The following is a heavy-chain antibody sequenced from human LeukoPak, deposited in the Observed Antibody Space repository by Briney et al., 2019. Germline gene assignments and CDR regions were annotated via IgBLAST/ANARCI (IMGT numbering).Heavy chain of an antibody. V-gene: IGHV1-3*03. CDR2: INAGNGNT. Sequence: GASVKVSCKASGYTFTSYAMHWVRQAPGQRLEWMGWINAGNGNTKYSQEFQGRVTITWDTSASTAYMELSSLRSEDMAVYYCARAGVYSGYKFDYWGQGTLVTVSS. CDR1: GYTFTSYA. D-gene: IGHD5-12*01. J-gene: IGHJ4*02. CDR3: ARAGVYSGYKFDY.